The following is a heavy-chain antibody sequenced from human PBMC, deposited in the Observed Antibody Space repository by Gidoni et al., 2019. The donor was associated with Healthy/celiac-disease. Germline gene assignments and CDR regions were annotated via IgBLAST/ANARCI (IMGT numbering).Heavy chain of an antibody. CDR1: GGSFSGYY. J-gene: IGHJ6*02. D-gene: IGHD2-2*01. CDR3: ARGGVVVPAAPHPRYYYYYGMDV. V-gene: IGHV4-34*01. Sequence: QVQLQQWGAGLLKPSETLSLTCAVYGGSFSGYYWSWLRQPPGKGLEWIGEINHSGSTNYNPSLKSRVTISVDTSKNQFSLKLSSVTAADTAVYYCARGGVVVPAAPHPRYYYYYGMDVWGQGTTVTVSS. CDR2: INHSGST.